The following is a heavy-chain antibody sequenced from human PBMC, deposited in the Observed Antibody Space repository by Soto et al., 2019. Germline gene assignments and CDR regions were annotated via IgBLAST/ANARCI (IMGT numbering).Heavy chain of an antibody. CDR1: GGSISVSQW. CDR3: ARLISSRDEDLDN. Sequence: PSETLSLTCAVSGGSISVSQWGSWVRLPPGKGLEWIGEISHTGTTNYSPSLKSRVTMSVDKPKNQFSLNLTSVTAADTAVYYCARLISSRDEDLDNWGQGTVVTVSS. V-gene: IGHV4-4*02. D-gene: IGHD2-2*01. CDR2: ISHTGTT. J-gene: IGHJ4*02.